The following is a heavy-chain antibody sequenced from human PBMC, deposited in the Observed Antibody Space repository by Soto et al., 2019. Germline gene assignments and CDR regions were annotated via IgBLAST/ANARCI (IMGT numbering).Heavy chain of an antibody. CDR3: ARDPSAYIYGRPGRFCDY. D-gene: IGHD5-18*01. Sequence: QVQLVQSGAEVKMPGASVKVSCKASGYIFTSYGISWVRQAPGQGLEWMGWISAYNGNTNYAQKFQGRVTMTTDTSTSTAYMELRSLRSDDTAVYYCARDPSAYIYGRPGRFCDYWGQGTLITVSS. CDR2: ISAYNGNT. J-gene: IGHJ4*02. CDR1: GYIFTSYG. V-gene: IGHV1-18*01.